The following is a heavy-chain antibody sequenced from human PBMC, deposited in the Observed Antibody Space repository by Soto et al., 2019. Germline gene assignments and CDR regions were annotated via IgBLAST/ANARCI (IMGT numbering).Heavy chain of an antibody. J-gene: IGHJ4*02. Sequence: QVQLVESGGGVVQPGRSLRLSCAASGFTFSSYGMHWVRQAPGKGLEWVAVIWYDGSNKYYADSVKGRFTISRDNSKYTLYLQMNSLRAEDTAVYYCARGRSSSPHCDYWGQGTLVTVSS. CDR2: IWYDGSNK. D-gene: IGHD6-6*01. CDR1: GFTFSSYG. CDR3: ARGRSSSPHCDY. V-gene: IGHV3-33*01.